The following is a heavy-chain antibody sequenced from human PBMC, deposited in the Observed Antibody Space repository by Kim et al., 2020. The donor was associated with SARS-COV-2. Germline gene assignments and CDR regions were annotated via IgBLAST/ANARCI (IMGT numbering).Heavy chain of an antibody. J-gene: IGHJ4*02. CDR1: GGSISSYY. Sequence: SETLSLTCTDSGGSISSYYWSWIRQPPGKGLEWIGYIYYSGSTNYNPSLKSRVTISVDTSKNQFSLKLSSVTAADTAVYYCARDNVVRGIDYWGQGTLVTVSS. CDR3: ARDNVVRGIDY. V-gene: IGHV4-59*01. D-gene: IGHD3-10*01. CDR2: IYYSGST.